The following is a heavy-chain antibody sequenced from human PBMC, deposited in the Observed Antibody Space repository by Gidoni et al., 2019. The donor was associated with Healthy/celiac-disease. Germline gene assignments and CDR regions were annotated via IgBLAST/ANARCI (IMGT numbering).Heavy chain of an antibody. V-gene: IGHV4-59*01. J-gene: IGHJ3*02. CDR2: IYYSGST. CDR1: GGSISSYS. Sequence: QVQLQESGPGMVKPSETLSLTCTVSGGSISSYSWSWIRQPPGKGLEWIGYIYYSGSTNYNPSLKSRVTISVDTSKNQFSLKLSSVTAADTAVYYCARSGDYVDLPTRRAAFDIWGQGTMVTVSS. D-gene: IGHD4-17*01. CDR3: ARSGDYVDLPTRRAAFDI.